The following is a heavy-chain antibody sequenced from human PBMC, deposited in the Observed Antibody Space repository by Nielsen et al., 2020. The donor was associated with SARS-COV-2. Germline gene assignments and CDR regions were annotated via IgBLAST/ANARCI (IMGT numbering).Heavy chain of an antibody. CDR2: ISYDGSNK. Sequence: GESLKISCAASGFTFSSYAMHWVRQAPGKGLEWVAVISYDGSNKYYADSVKGRFTTSRHNSKNTVYLQMNSLRAEDTAVYYCATSVSTGPTASGAFDIWGQGTMVTVSS. CDR1: GFTFSSYA. CDR3: ATSVSTGPTASGAFDI. J-gene: IGHJ3*02. V-gene: IGHV3-30*14. D-gene: IGHD4-11*01.